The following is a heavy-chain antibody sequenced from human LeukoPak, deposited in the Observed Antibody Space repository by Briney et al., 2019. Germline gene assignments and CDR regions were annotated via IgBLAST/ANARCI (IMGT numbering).Heavy chain of an antibody. D-gene: IGHD1-26*01. CDR1: GYRFNNHA. CDR2: IWRDGSTI. CDR3: ARHGSGCNYLVPRDY. J-gene: IGHJ4*02. Sequence: GTSLKLSCAASGYRFNNHAMHWVRQAPGKGLEWVAVIWRDGSTIYYADYVKGRFTVSRDNPKNTLNLQLDSLRVEDTAVYYCARHGSGCNYLVPRDYWGQGTVVSV. V-gene: IGHV3-33*01.